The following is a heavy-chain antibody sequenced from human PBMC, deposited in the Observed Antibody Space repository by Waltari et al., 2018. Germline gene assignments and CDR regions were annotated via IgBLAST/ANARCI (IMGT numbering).Heavy chain of an antibody. CDR2: INAGNGNT. V-gene: IGHV1-3*01. Sequence: QVQLVQSGAEVKTPGASVKVSCKASGYTFTSSALHWVRQAPGQRLEWMGWINAGNGNTKYSQKFQGRVTITRDTSASTAYMELSSLRSEDTAVYYCARVESGSYYNPDAFDIWGQGTMVTVSS. CDR3: ARVESGSYYNPDAFDI. CDR1: GYTFTSSA. D-gene: IGHD3-10*01. J-gene: IGHJ3*02.